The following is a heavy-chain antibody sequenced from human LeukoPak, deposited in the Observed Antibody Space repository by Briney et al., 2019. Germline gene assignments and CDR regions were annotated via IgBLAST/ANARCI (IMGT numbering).Heavy chain of an antibody. CDR3: ARAAYGDFY. D-gene: IGHD4-17*01. Sequence: PGGSLRLSRAASGFSFSGYAMAWARQAPGKGLEWVSTIVGSGSSTYYADSMKGRFTISRDNSKNTLYLQINSLRAADTAVYYCARAAYGDFYWGQGTLVTVSS. CDR2: IVGSGSST. V-gene: IGHV3-23*01. CDR1: GFSFSGYA. J-gene: IGHJ4*02.